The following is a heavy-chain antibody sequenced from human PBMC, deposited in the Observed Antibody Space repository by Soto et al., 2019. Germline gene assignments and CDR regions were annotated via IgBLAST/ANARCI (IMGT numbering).Heavy chain of an antibody. CDR1: GGSISSSSYY. V-gene: IGHV4-39*01. Sequence: SETLSLTCTVSGGSISSSSYYWGWIRQPPGKGLEWIGSIYYSGSTYYNPSLKSRVTISVDTSKNQFSLKLSSVTAADTAVYYCARLLLRFLEWQDHYGMDVWGQGTTVT. CDR2: IYYSGST. CDR3: ARLLLRFLEWQDHYGMDV. J-gene: IGHJ6*02. D-gene: IGHD3-3*01.